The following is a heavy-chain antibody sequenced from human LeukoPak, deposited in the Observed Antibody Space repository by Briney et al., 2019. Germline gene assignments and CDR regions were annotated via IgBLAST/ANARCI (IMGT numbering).Heavy chain of an antibody. D-gene: IGHD7-27*01. Sequence: PSETLSLTCTVSGGSISSGGYYWNWIRQRPGKGLEWIGYIYYSGSTYYNPSLKSRAIISVDTSKNQFSLNLSSVTAADTAVYYCARGVGSTGERTKPLFYYWGQGTLVPVSS. CDR1: GGSISSGGYY. CDR3: ARGVGSTGERTKPLFYY. V-gene: IGHV4-31*03. CDR2: IYYSGST. J-gene: IGHJ4*02.